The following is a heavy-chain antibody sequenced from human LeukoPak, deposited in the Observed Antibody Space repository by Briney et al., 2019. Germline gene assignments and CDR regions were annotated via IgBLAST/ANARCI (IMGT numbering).Heavy chain of an antibody. CDR1: GFTFSSYG. CDR2: ISYDGSNK. D-gene: IGHD2-15*01. CDR3: AKARDIVVVVAPLWFDP. V-gene: IGHV3-30*18. Sequence: GRSLRLSCAASGFTFSSYGMHWVRRAPGKGLEWVAVISYDGSNKYYADSVKGRFTISRDNSKNTLYLQMNSLRAEDTAVYYCAKARDIVVVVAPLWFDPWGQGTLVTVSS. J-gene: IGHJ5*02.